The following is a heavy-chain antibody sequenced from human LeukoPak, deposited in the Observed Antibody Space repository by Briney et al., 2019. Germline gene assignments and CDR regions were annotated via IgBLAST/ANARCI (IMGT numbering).Heavy chain of an antibody. CDR3: ARRRGVTATLNYFDY. CDR1: GYSLTKYW. J-gene: IGHJ4*02. CDR2: IYPGDPDT. V-gene: IGHV5-51*01. D-gene: IGHD2-21*02. Sequence: GESLKISCKGSGYSLTKYWIGWVRQMPGKGLEWMGIIYPGDPDTTYSPSFQGQVTISADKSISTAYLQWSSLRASDTAIYYCARRRGVTATLNYFDYWGQGTLVTVSS.